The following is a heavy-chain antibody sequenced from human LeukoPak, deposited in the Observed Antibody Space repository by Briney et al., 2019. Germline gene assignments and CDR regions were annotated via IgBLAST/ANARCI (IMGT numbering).Heavy chain of an antibody. CDR3: TTGYYYDSSGYYEVEIGRNFDY. V-gene: IGHV3-33*08. D-gene: IGHD3-22*01. Sequence: PGGSLRLSCAASGFTFSSYAMSWVRQAPGKGLEWVAVIWYDGSNKYYADSVKGRFTISRDNSKNTLYLQMNSLKTEDTAVYYCTTGYYYDSSGYYEVEIGRNFDYWGQGTLVTVSS. CDR2: IWYDGSNK. J-gene: IGHJ4*02. CDR1: GFTFSSYA.